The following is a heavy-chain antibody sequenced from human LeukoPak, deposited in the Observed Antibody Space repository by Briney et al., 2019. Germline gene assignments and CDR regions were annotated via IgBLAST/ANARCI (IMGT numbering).Heavy chain of an antibody. D-gene: IGHD1-26*01. CDR3: AREKHSSTIVGAADAFDI. CDR2: IWYDGSNE. CDR1: GFTFSSYG. Sequence: PGGSLRLSCAASGFTFSSYGMHWVRQALGKGLEWVALIWYDGSNEDYADSVKGRFTISRDNSKNTLYLQMNSLRAEDTAVYYCAREKHSSTIVGAADAFDIWGQGTMVTVSS. J-gene: IGHJ3*02. V-gene: IGHV3-33*01.